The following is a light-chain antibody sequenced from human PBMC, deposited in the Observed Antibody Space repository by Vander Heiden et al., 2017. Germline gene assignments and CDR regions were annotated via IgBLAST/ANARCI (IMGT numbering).Light chain of an antibody. J-gene: IGLJ1*01. CDR1: SGSIASNY. CDR3: QSYDSSNYV. V-gene: IGLV6-57*01. CDR2: EDN. Sequence: NFMLTKPQSVSESPGRTVTISCTPSSGSIASNYVQWYQQRPGSSPTTVIYEDNQRPSGVPDRFSGSIDSSSNSASLTISGLKTEDEADYYCQSYDSSNYVFGTGTKVTVL.